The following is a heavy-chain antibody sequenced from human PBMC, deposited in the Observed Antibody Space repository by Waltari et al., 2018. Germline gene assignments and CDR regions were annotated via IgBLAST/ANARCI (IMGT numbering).Heavy chain of an antibody. D-gene: IGHD2-15*01. Sequence: DVQLVQSGAEVKKPGESLKISCKTSGYTFTNYWIGWVSQVHGEGLEWMGRFNHVKSDSKYSPSFQGQVTISVDNSISTAYLQLNSLKASDTAVYYCSRRPAMTVASLDYWGQGTLVTVSS. CDR2: FNHVKSDS. CDR3: SRRPAMTVASLDY. J-gene: IGHJ4*02. V-gene: IGHV5-51*01. CDR1: GYTFTNYW.